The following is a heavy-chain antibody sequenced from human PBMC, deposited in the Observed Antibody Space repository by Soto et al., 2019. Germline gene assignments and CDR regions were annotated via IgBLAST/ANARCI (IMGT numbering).Heavy chain of an antibody. CDR3: ATDIGGGSWYSLAY. Sequence: QVHLVESGGGVVQPGRSLRLACAASGFRFSGYGRHWVRQTPGKGLERVGVIWYDGSKKYYADSVKGRFTISRDNSRNNVFLQMDSLGVEDTAVYYCATDIGGGSWYSLAYWGPGILVTVSS. D-gene: IGHD2-15*01. J-gene: IGHJ4*02. CDR1: GFRFSGYG. V-gene: IGHV3-33*03. CDR2: IWYDGSKK.